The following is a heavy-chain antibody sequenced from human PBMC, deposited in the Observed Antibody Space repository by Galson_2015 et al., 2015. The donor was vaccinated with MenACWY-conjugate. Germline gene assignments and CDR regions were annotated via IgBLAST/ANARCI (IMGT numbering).Heavy chain of an antibody. CDR1: GYTFTSYA. Sequence: SVKVSCKASGYTFTSYAMHWVRQAPGQRLEWMGWINAGNGNTKYSHKFQGRVTITRDTSASTAYMELSSLRSEDTAVYYCAQSGYARKAFDIWGQGTMVTVSS. D-gene: IGHD6-13*01. CDR3: AQSGYARKAFDI. CDR2: INAGNGNT. V-gene: IGHV1-3*01. J-gene: IGHJ3*02.